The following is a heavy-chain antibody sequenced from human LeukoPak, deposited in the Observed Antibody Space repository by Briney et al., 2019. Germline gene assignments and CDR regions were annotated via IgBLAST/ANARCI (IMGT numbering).Heavy chain of an antibody. D-gene: IGHD3-16*01. V-gene: IGHV3-30*02. CDR2: IRYDGSDK. J-gene: IGHJ3*01. Sequence: GGALRLSCAASGFTFRTYGMHWVRQAPGKGLEWVTFIRYDGSDKFYADSVRGRFTISRDNSKNTLFLQLNSLRVEDTAVYYCAKRADYYDSSRALYDAFDLWGQGTMVTVSS. CDR1: GFTFRTYG. CDR3: AKRADYYDSSRALYDAFDL.